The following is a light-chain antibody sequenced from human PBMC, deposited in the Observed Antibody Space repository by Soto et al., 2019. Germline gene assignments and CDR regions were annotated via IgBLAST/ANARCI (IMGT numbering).Light chain of an antibody. V-gene: IGKV1-39*01. CDR3: QQTYSTPPYT. J-gene: IGKJ2*01. CDR1: QTISIY. CDR2: AAS. Sequence: DIQMTQSPSSLSASIGDRVTITCRASQTISIYLNWYQQKPGKAPKLLIYAASSLQSGAPLRFSGSGSGTDFSFTFSSLQPEDVATYYCQQTYSTPPYTFGQGTKLEIK.